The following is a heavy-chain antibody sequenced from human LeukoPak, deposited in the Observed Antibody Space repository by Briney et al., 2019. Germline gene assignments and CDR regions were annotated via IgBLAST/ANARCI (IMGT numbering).Heavy chain of an antibody. D-gene: IGHD6-19*01. Sequence: PGGSLRLSCATSGFTSSSYAMSWVRQAPGKGLDWVSTISAGAGSTYYADSVKGRFTISRDDSKNTLFLQVDSLRAEDTALYYCAKAQGWAEASGYFDSWGQGTLVTVSS. CDR1: GFTSSSYA. CDR2: ISAGAGST. J-gene: IGHJ4*02. V-gene: IGHV3-23*01. CDR3: AKAQGWAEASGYFDS.